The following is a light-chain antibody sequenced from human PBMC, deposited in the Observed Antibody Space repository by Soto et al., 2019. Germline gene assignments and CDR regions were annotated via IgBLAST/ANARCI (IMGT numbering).Light chain of an antibody. CDR3: QQYYNWPRT. CDR2: GAS. J-gene: IGKJ1*01. Sequence: EIVMTQSPATLSVSPGEGFTLSCRAGQSVRSNLAWYQQKPGQAPRLLIYGASTRATGIPARFSGSGSGTEFTLSISSLQSEDFAVYYCQQYYNWPRTFGQGTKVDIK. CDR1: QSVRSN. V-gene: IGKV3-15*01.